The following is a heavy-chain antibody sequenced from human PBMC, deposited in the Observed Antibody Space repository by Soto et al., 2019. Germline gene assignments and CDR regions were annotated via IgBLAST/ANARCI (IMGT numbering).Heavy chain of an antibody. J-gene: IGHJ3*02. V-gene: IGHV1-69*01. CDR2: VIPTLATA. CDR3: ASDYGEIDAFDI. Sequence: QVQLVQSGAEVKKPGSSVKVSCKTSGGPFNNHAINWVRQARGQGLEWVGLVIPTLATADYAQKFQGRVTMTADEVTNTAYMELSSLRSDDTGVYYCASDYGEIDAFDIWGQGTLVTVSS. D-gene: IGHD4-17*01. CDR1: GGPFNNHA.